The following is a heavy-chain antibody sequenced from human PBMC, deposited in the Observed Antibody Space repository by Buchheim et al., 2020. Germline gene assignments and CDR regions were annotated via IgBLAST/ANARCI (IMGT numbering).Heavy chain of an antibody. D-gene: IGHD2-15*01. V-gene: IGHV3-23*01. CDR3: AKDLRSLGYCSGGSCYWDYYYYGMDV. CDR2: ISGSGGST. CDR1: GFTFSSYA. Sequence: EVQLLESGGDLVQPGGSLRLSCAASGFTFSSYAMSWVRQAPGKGLEWVSAISGSGGSTYYADSVKGRFTISRDNSKNTLYLQMNSLRAEDTAVYYCAKDLRSLGYCSGGSCYWDYYYYGMDVWGQGTT. J-gene: IGHJ6*02.